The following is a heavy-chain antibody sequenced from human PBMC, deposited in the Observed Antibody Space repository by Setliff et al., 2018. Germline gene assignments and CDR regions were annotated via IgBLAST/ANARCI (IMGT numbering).Heavy chain of an antibody. Sequence: GGSLRLSCVASGFSFSNYYMSWVRQAPGKGLEWVANIKEDGSEEYYVDSVKGRFTISRDNAENSLHLQMNSLRAEDTAVYYCTRDVLGSGSFYSSFWGQGTLVTVSS. V-gene: IGHV3-7*03. CDR3: TRDVLGSGSFYSSF. CDR2: IKEDGSEE. J-gene: IGHJ4*02. CDR1: GFSFSNYY. D-gene: IGHD3-10*01.